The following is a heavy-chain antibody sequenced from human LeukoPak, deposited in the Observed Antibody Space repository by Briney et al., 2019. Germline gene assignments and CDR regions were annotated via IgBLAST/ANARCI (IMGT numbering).Heavy chain of an antibody. D-gene: IGHD3-10*01. Sequence: SETLSLTCGIHGGSFSGYYWSWIRQTPQKGLEWLGEINHRGSTNRNPSLKSRVTLSVDKSNNQFSLKLSSVTAADTAVYYCAKLLLWFGVYYMDVWGKGTTVTISS. CDR2: INHRGST. CDR3: AKLLLWFGVYYMDV. V-gene: IGHV4-34*01. CDR1: GGSFSGYY. J-gene: IGHJ6*03.